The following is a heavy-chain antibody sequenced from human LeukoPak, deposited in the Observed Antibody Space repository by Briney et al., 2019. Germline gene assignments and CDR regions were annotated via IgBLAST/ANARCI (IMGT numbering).Heavy chain of an antibody. CDR3: ARVMRRDGYNLVYFDY. J-gene: IGHJ4*02. Sequence: GGSLRLSCAASGFTFVTYWMSWVRQAPGKGLEWVANIKQDGNEKYYVDSVKGRFTISRDNAKNSLYLQMNSLRAEDTAVYYCARVMRRDGYNLVYFDYWGQGTLVTVSS. CDR1: GFTFVTYW. CDR2: IKQDGNEK. D-gene: IGHD5-24*01. V-gene: IGHV3-7*01.